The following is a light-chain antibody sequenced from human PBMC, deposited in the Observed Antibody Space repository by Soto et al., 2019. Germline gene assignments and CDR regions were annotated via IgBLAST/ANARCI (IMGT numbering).Light chain of an antibody. CDR2: DTS. J-gene: IGKJ5*01. CDR3: QQRQYWPPIT. CDR1: QSISSY. V-gene: IGKV3-11*01. Sequence: EIVMTHSPATLSVSPGARATLSFSSSQSISSYLAWYQQKPGQAPRLLIYDTSNRATGVPARFSGSGSGTDFTLTISSLEPEDCAIYYCQQRQYWPPITFGQGTRLEIK.